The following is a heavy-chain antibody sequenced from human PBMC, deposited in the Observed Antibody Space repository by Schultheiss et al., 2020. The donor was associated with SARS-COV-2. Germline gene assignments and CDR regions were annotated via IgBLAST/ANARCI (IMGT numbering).Heavy chain of an antibody. V-gene: IGHV3-30*19. CDR1: GFTFSTYG. D-gene: IGHD6-19*01. Sequence: GGSLRLSCAASGFTFSTYGMHWVRQAPGKGLEWVAVISYDGSNKYYADSVKGRFTISRDNSKNILYLQMDTLRAEDTAVYYCAKEPIPVSGGRYFDYWGQGTLVTVSS. CDR3: AKEPIPVSGGRYFDY. CDR2: ISYDGSNK. J-gene: IGHJ4*02.